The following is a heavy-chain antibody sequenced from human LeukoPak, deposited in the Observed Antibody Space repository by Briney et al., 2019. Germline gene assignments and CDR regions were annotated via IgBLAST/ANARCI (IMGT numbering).Heavy chain of an antibody. CDR2: IRYDGSNK. J-gene: IGHJ3*02. CDR1: GFTFSSYA. CDR3: AKDGPRYDAFDI. Sequence: GGSLRLSCAASGFTFSSYAMSWVRQAPGKGLEWVAFIRYDGSNKYYADSVKGRFTISRDNSKNTLYLQMNSLRAEDTAVYYCAKDGPRYDAFDIWGQGTMVTVSS. V-gene: IGHV3-30*02.